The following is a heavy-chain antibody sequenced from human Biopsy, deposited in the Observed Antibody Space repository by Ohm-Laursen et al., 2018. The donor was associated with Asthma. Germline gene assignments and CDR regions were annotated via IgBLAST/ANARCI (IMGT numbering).Heavy chain of an antibody. J-gene: IGHJ4*02. CDR2: IYYSGET. CDR3: ARNLPGYTYGPFED. V-gene: IGHV4-31*01. Sequence: TLSLTCPVSGASITTSPSYWSWLRLLPGKGLEWIGCIYYSGETFFNPSLKNPLFMSLDSSKNQFSLKMTPVTVADTAVYFCARNLPGYTYGPFEDWGQGTLVTVSS. D-gene: IGHD5-18*01. CDR1: GASITTSPSY.